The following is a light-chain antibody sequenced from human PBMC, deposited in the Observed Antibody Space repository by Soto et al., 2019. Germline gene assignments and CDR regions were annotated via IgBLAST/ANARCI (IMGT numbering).Light chain of an antibody. CDR1: QDIRKY. Sequence: DIQMTQSPSSLSASVVDRVTITCQASQDIRKYLNWYQRKPGKAPKLLIYDASSLEAGVPSRFSGSGSGTDFTFTISSLQPEDIATYYCQQYDNLPLTFGGGTKVEIK. J-gene: IGKJ4*01. V-gene: IGKV1-33*01. CDR2: DAS. CDR3: QQYDNLPLT.